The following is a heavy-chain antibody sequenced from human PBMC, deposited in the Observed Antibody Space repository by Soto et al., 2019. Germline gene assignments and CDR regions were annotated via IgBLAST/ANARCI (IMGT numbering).Heavy chain of an antibody. J-gene: IGHJ4*02. D-gene: IGHD7-27*01. CDR1: GLPFGTFW. CDR3: ATGPYDY. Sequence: EVQLVESGGGLVQPGGSLRLSCAASGLPFGTFWMSWVRQAPGKGLEWVANIKQDGSEKYYVDSVKGRFIISRDNAKNSLTLQMNSLRVEYTAVYYCATGPYDYWGQGTLVTVSS. V-gene: IGHV3-7*01. CDR2: IKQDGSEK.